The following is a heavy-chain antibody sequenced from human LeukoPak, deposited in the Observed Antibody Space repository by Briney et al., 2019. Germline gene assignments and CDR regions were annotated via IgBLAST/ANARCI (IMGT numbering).Heavy chain of an antibody. CDR3: ARGGYIYGSFDN. V-gene: IGHV1-46*01. CDR2: INPSGGRTGGST. D-gene: IGHD5-18*01. Sequence: ASVKVSCKASGYSFTNYYLHWVRQAPGQGLEYMGLINPSGGRTGGSTTYAQKFQGRVTMTRDTSTGTVYLELSNLISEDTAVYYCARGGYIYGSFDNWGQGTLVTVSS. J-gene: IGHJ4*02. CDR1: GYSFTNYY.